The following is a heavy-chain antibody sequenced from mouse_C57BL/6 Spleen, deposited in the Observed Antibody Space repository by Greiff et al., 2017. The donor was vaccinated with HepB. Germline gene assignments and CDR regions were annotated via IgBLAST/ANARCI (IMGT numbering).Heavy chain of an antibody. D-gene: IGHD3-2*02. V-gene: IGHV1-19*01. Sequence: EVQLQQSGPVLVKPGASVKMSCKASGYTFTDYYMNWVKQSHGKSLEWIGVINPYNGGTSYNQKFKGKATLTVDKSSSTAYMELNSLTSKDSAVYYCARQLRLPLYYAMDYWGQGTSVTVSS. CDR3: ARQLRLPLYYAMDY. J-gene: IGHJ4*01. CDR1: GYTFTDYY. CDR2: INPYNGGT.